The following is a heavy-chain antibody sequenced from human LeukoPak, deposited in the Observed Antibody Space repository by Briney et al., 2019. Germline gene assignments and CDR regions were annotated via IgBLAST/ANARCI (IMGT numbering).Heavy chain of an antibody. J-gene: IGHJ2*01. Sequence: ASVKVSCRASGYTFTGYYMHWVRQAPGQGLEWMGWINPNSGGTNYAQKLQGRVTMTRDTPTSTAYMELRSLRADDTAVYYCARGTDGYNSPFDLWGRGTLVTVSS. CDR1: GYTFTGYY. D-gene: IGHD5-24*01. V-gene: IGHV1-2*02. CDR3: ARGTDGYNSPFDL. CDR2: INPNSGGT.